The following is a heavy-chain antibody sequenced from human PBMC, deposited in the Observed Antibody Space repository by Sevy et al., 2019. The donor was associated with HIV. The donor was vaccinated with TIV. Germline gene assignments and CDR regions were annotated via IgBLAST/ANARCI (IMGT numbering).Heavy chain of an antibody. CDR3: ARESSITGTTYYYYGMDV. D-gene: IGHD1-7*01. CDR2: ISSSGSTI. J-gene: IGHJ6*02. CDR1: GFTFSSYE. Sequence: GGSLRLSCAASGFTFSSYEMNWVRQAPGKGLEWVSYISSSGSTIYYADSVKGRFTISRDNAKNSLYLQMNSLRAEDTAVYYCARESSITGTTYYYYGMDVWGQRTTVTVSS. V-gene: IGHV3-48*03.